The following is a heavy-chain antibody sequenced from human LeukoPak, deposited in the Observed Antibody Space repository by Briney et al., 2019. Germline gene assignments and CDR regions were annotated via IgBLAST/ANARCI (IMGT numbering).Heavy chain of an antibody. D-gene: IGHD3-22*01. J-gene: IGHJ1*01. CDR3: ARAPSDSSGYYPEYFQH. CDR2: IKSDGSST. V-gene: IGHV3-74*01. Sequence: GGSLRLSCATSGFTFSSYGRHWVRQAPGKGLVWFSRIKSDGSSTNYADSVKGRFTISRGNAKNTLYLQMNSLRAEDTAVYYCARAPSDSSGYYPEYFQHWGQGTLVTVSS. CDR1: GFTFSSYG.